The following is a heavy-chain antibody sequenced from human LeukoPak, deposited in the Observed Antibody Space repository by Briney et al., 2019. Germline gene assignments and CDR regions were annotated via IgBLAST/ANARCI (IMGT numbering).Heavy chain of an antibody. CDR2: ISGPGEST. J-gene: IGHJ4*02. D-gene: IGHD3-3*01. V-gene: IGHV3-23*01. CDR3: AKGSSYDFWSGYTLDY. Sequence: PGGSLRLSCAASGFTFSSYAMSWVRQAPGKGLEWVSFISGPGESTYYADSVKGRFTISRDNSKNTLYLAMNSLRAEDTAVYYCAKGSSYDFWSGYTLDYWGQGTLVTVSS. CDR1: GFTFSSYA.